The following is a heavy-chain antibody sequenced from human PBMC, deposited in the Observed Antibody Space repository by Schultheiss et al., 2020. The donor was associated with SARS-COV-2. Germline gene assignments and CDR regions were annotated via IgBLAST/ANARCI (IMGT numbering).Heavy chain of an antibody. J-gene: IGHJ5*02. Sequence: SETLSLSCAVSGGSISPYYWSWVRQFPGKGLQYIGYIYHSGTTNYNPSLRSRVSISLDTSKNQVSLKLNSVTAADTAVYYCARGHFGLQSWGQGTLVTVSS. CDR3: ARGHFGLQS. D-gene: IGHD3-10*01. CDR2: IYHSGTT. CDR1: GGSISPYY. V-gene: IGHV4-59*01.